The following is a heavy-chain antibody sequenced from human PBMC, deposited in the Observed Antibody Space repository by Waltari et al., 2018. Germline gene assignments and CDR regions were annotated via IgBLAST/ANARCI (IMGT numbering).Heavy chain of an antibody. V-gene: IGHV4-34*01. CDR1: GGSFTGYY. CDR2: VNHNGDT. D-gene: IGHD4-4*01. CDR3: ARTPYSRLFDF. Sequence: QVQLQQWGAGLLKPSETLSLTCAVHGGSFTGYYWSFIRQPPGKGLEWIGEVNHNGDTNYNPSLKSRVTISVDSSKNQFSLRVSSVTAADMAVYYCARTPYSRLFDFWGQGTLVTVSS. J-gene: IGHJ4*02.